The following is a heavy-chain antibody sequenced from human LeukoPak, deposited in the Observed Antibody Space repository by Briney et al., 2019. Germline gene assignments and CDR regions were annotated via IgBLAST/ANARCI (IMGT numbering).Heavy chain of an antibody. CDR2: VDPEDGET. D-gene: IGHD3-22*01. V-gene: IGHV1-69-2*01. Sequence: ASVKISCKVSGYTFTDYYMHWVQQAPGKGLEWMGLVDPEDGETIYAEKFQGRVTITAHTSTDTAYMELSSLRSEDTAVYYCATPGAHYDSSGYYDYWGQGTLVTVSS. J-gene: IGHJ4*02. CDR1: GYTFTDYY. CDR3: ATPGAHYDSSGYYDY.